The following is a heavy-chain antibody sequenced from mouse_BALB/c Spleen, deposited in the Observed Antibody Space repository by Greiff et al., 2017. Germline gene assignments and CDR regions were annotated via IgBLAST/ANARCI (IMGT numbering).Heavy chain of an antibody. CDR3: ARGGITTGAWFAY. V-gene: IGHV1-77*01. D-gene: IGHD2-4*01. Sequence: VQGVESGPELVKPGASVKMSCKASGYTFTDYVISWVKQRTGQGLEWIGEIYPGSGSTYYNEKFKGKATLTADKSSNTAYMQLSSLTSEDSAVYFCARGGITTGAWFAYWGQGTLVTVSA. CDR2: IYPGSGST. CDR1: GYTFTDYV. J-gene: IGHJ3*01.